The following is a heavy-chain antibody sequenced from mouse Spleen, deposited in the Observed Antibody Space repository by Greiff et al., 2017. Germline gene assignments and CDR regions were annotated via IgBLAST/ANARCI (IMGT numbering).Heavy chain of an antibody. CDR1: GYTFTSYW. Sequence: QVQLQQSGAELVKPGASVKLSCKASGYTFTSYWMHWVKQRPGQGLEWIGMIHPNSGSTNYNEKFKSKATLTVDKSSSTAYMQLSSLTSEDSAVYYCARGDWVGGYYFDYWGQGTTLTVSS. J-gene: IGHJ2*01. D-gene: IGHD4-1*01. CDR2: IHPNSGST. V-gene: IGHV1-64*01. CDR3: ARGDWVGGYYFDY.